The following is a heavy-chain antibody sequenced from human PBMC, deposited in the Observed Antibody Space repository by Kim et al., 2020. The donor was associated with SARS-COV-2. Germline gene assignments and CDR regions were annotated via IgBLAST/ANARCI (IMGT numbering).Heavy chain of an antibody. Sequence: GNTNYAQKLQGRVTMTTDTSTSTAYMELRSLRSDDTAVYYCARDPSSTDYWGQGTLVTVSS. D-gene: IGHD2-2*01. CDR3: ARDPSSTDY. J-gene: IGHJ4*02. CDR2: GNT. V-gene: IGHV1-18*01.